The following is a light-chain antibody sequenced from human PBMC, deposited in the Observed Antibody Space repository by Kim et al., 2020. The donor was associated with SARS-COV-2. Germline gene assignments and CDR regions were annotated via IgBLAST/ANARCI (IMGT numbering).Light chain of an antibody. CDR3: NSRAYSDNRVL. CDR2: GKN. J-gene: IGLJ1*01. Sequence: SSELTQDPVVSVALGQTVRITCQGASLRNYYATWYQQKPGQAPLLVIYGKNNRPSGIPDRFSGSSSGSTAFLTITGAQAEDEADYYCNSRAYSDNRVLFG. V-gene: IGLV3-19*01. CDR1: SLRNYY.